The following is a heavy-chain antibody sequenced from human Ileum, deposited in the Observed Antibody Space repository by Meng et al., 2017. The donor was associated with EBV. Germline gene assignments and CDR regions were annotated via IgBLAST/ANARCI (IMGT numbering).Heavy chain of an antibody. V-gene: IGHV4-4*02. D-gene: IGHD3-22*01. CDR2: IYHHGTT. Sequence: HVPLQESGPRLVKPAGTVSLTCAVSGGSIISSKWWSWVRQSPGTGLEWIGEIYHHGTTNYNPSLKSRVTISVDTSKNKFFLNLTSLTAADTAVYYCARLDSSGYYFGGWFDPWGQGILVTVSS. J-gene: IGHJ5*02. CDR1: GGSIISSKW. CDR3: ARLDSSGYYFGGWFDP.